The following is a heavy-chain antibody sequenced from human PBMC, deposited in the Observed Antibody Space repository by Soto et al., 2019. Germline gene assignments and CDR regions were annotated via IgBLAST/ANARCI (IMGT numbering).Heavy chain of an antibody. J-gene: IGHJ3*01. CDR3: ARLRRDWGDAFDL. D-gene: IGHD3-16*01. V-gene: IGHV1-69*01. CDR1: GGSFGSSA. Sequence: QVQLVQSGADVKKPGSSVKVSCKASGGSFGSSAISWVRQAPAQGLEWMGEIIPVFDKANYAQNFQGRLTITADEPTGTVFMQLSSPRSEDTAVYFCARLRRDWGDAFDLWGLGTLVTVSS. CDR2: IIPVFDKA.